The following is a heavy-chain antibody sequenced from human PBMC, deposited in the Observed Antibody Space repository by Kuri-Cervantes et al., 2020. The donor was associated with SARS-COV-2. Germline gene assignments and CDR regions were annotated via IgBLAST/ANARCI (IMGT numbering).Heavy chain of an antibody. V-gene: IGHV4-59*01. D-gene: IGHD2-15*01. Sequence: SETLSLTCTVSGGSISSYYWSWIRQPPGKGLEWIGYIYYSGSTNYNPSLKSRVTISVDTSKNQFSLKLSSVTAADTAVYYCAREGYRSGGSCFDYWGQGTLVTVSS. J-gene: IGHJ4*02. CDR2: IYYSGST. CDR3: AREGYRSGGSCFDY. CDR1: GGSISSYY.